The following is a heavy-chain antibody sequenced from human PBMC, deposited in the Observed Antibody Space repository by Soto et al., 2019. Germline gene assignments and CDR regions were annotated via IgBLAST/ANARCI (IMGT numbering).Heavy chain of an antibody. CDR3: AREGEMATITNYYYGMDV. CDR1: GGTFSSYA. CDR2: IIPIFGTA. D-gene: IGHD5-12*01. Sequence: SVKVSCKASGGTFSSYAISWVRQAPGQGLEWMGGIIPIFGTANYAQKFQGRVTITADESTSTAYMELSSLRSEDTAVYYCAREGEMATITNYYYGMDVWGQGTTVTVSS. V-gene: IGHV1-69*13. J-gene: IGHJ6*02.